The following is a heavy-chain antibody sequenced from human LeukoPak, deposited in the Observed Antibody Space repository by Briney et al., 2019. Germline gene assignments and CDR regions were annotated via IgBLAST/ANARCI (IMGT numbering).Heavy chain of an antibody. D-gene: IGHD3-22*01. Sequence: GGSLRLSCAASAFTFSSYSMNWVRQAPGKGLEWVSFISTSSSCIHYADSVKGRFTISRDNAKNSLYLQMNSLRAEDTAVYYCARTSDTSGRLYWYFDLWGRGTLVTVSS. V-gene: IGHV3-21*01. J-gene: IGHJ2*01. CDR1: AFTFSSYS. CDR2: ISTSSSCI. CDR3: ARTSDTSGRLYWYFDL.